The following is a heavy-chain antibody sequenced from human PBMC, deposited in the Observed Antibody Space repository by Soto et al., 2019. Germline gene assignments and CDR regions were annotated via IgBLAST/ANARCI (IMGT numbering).Heavy chain of an antibody. D-gene: IGHD2-2*01. V-gene: IGHV1-69*02. CDR1: GGTFSSYS. CDR2: VVPILGMA. CDR3: ARGGAVVVPGSVDRHNWFDP. J-gene: IGHJ5*02. Sequence: QVQLVQSGAEVKKPGSSVKVSCEASGGTFSSYSFSWVRQAPGQGLEWMGRVVPILGMANYAQKFQGRVTITADKSTSTVYMEMRRLRSDDTAGYYCARGGAVVVPGSVDRHNWFDPWGQGTLVTVSS.